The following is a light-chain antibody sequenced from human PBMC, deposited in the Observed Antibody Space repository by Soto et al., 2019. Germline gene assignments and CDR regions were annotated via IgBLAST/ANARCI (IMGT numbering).Light chain of an antibody. CDR1: SSNIGSNT. Sequence: QSVVTQPPSASGTPGQRVTISCSGSSSNIGSNTVNWYQQLPGTAPKLLIYSNNQRPSGVIDRFSGSKSGTSASLAISGLQSEDEADYYCAAWDDSLNGWVFGGGTKVTVL. CDR3: AAWDDSLNGWV. V-gene: IGLV1-44*01. J-gene: IGLJ3*02. CDR2: SNN.